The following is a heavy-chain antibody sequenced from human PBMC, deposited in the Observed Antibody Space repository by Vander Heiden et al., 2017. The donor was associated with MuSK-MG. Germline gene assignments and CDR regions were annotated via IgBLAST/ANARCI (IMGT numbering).Heavy chain of an antibody. CDR1: GFTFSSYS. D-gene: IGHD3-10*01. Sequence: EVQLVESGGGLVKPGGSLRLSCAASGFTFSSYSMNWVRQAPGKGLEWVSSISSSSRYIYYADSVKGRFTISRDNAKNSLYLQMNSLRAEDTAVYYGARDQGRIYGYWGQGTLVTVSS. CDR2: ISSSSRYI. CDR3: ARDQGRIYGY. J-gene: IGHJ4*02. V-gene: IGHV3-21*01.